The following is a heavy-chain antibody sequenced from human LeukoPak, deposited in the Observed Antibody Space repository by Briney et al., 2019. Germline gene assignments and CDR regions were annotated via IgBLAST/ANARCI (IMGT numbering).Heavy chain of an antibody. Sequence: PGGSLRLSCAASGFTFSSYWMSWVRQAPGKGLEWVANIKQDGSEKYYVDSVKGRFTISRDNAKNSLYLQMNSLKTEDTAVYYCTTTYFSFEYGMDVWGQGTTVTVSS. CDR1: GFTFSSYW. V-gene: IGHV3-7*03. D-gene: IGHD4-17*01. CDR3: TTTYFSFEYGMDV. J-gene: IGHJ6*02. CDR2: IKQDGSEK.